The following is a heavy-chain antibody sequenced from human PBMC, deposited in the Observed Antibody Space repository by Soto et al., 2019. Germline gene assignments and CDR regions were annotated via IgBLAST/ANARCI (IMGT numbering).Heavy chain of an antibody. CDR2: IDWDDDK. CDR3: ARIQCSVYDYYDY. D-gene: IGHD5-12*01. Sequence: GSCPTLVKPKQTLTLTCTCSGFSLSTSGMRVSWMRQPPGKALEWLARIDWDDDKFYSTSLKTRLHISKDTSKNQVVLTMTNMDPVDGATYSCARIQCSVYDYYDYWAQGILV. V-gene: IGHV2-70*04. J-gene: IGHJ4*02. CDR1: GFSLSTSGMR.